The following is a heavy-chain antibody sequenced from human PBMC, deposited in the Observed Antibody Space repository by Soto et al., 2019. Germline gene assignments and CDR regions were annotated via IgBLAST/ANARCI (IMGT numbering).Heavy chain of an antibody. J-gene: IGHJ5*02. CDR1: GFTFSTYA. CDR2: VWYDGINK. Sequence: QVQLVESGGGVVQPGRSLRLSCAASGFTFSTYAIHWVRQAPGKGLEWVAVVWYDGINKYYADSVRGRFSISRDNSKNTLYLQMNSLGAEDTAVYYCARDAYESLHCSTSRCPYNWLDAWGQGTLVTVSS. CDR3: ARDAYESLHCSTSRCPYNWLDA. D-gene: IGHD2-2*01. V-gene: IGHV3-33*01.